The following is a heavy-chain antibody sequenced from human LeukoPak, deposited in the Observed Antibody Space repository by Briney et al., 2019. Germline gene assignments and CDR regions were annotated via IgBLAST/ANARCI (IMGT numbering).Heavy chain of an antibody. CDR3: ARDRLTSGSYFFDY. CDR1: GFTFSSYG. D-gene: IGHD1-26*01. CDR2: IRYDGNNK. Sequence: GGSLRLSCAASGFTFSSYGMHWVRQAPGKGLEWVAIIRYDGNNKYYADSVKGRFTISRDNSKNTLYLQMNSLRADDTAVYYCARDRLTSGSYFFDYWGQGTLVTVSS. V-gene: IGHV3-30*02. J-gene: IGHJ4*02.